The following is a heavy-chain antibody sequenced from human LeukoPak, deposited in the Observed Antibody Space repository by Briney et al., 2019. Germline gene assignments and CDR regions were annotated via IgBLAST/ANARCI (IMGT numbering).Heavy chain of an antibody. CDR3: ARDQYDFWSGYPGFYYYYGMDV. V-gene: IGHV3-33*01. J-gene: IGHJ6*02. CDR1: GFTFSSYG. D-gene: IGHD3-3*01. Sequence: PGRSLRLSCAASGFTFSSYGMHWVRQAPGKGLEWVAVIWYDGSNKYYADSVKGRFTISRDNSKNTLYLQMNSLRAEDTAVYYCARDQYDFWSGYPGFYYYYGMDVWGQGTTVTVSS. CDR2: IWYDGSNK.